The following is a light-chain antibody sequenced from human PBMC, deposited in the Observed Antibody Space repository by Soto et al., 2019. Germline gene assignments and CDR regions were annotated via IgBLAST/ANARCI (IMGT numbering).Light chain of an antibody. CDR2: AAS. Sequence: RMSDAPCSRSDPGGDRVTITSRASQSISNYLNWYQQKPGKAPKLLIYAASSLQSGVPSRFSGSGSGTDFTRHTSRLYGHDIPADQCYQSYSTPALPFGGGTKVDIK. CDR1: QSISNY. J-gene: IGKJ4*02. CDR3: YQSYSTPALP. V-gene: IGKV1-39*01.